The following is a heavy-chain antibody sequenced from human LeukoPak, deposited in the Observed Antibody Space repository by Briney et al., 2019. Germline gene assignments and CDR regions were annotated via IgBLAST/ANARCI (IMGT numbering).Heavy chain of an antibody. V-gene: IGHV3-33*01. CDR3: ARDQAPVAAAGLDY. J-gene: IGHJ4*02. Sequence: TGGSLRLSCAASGFTFSSYGMHWVRQAPGKGLGWVAVIWYDGSNKYYADSVKGRFTISRDNSKNTLYLQMNSLRAEDTAVYYCARDQAPVAAAGLDYWGQGTLVTVSS. D-gene: IGHD6-13*01. CDR2: IWYDGSNK. CDR1: GFTFSSYG.